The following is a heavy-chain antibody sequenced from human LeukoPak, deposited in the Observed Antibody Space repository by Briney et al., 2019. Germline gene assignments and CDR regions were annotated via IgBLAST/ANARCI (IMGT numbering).Heavy chain of an antibody. Sequence: KPSETLSLTCTVSGGSISSYYWSWIRQPPGKGLEWIGYIYYSGSTVYNPSLKSRVTISVDTSKNQFSLKLSSVTAADTAVYYCARVRSGYYLNYYYYYYMDVWGKGTTVTVSS. D-gene: IGHD3-22*01. CDR1: GGSISSYY. J-gene: IGHJ6*03. CDR2: IYYSGST. V-gene: IGHV4-59*01. CDR3: ARVRSGYYLNYYYYYYMDV.